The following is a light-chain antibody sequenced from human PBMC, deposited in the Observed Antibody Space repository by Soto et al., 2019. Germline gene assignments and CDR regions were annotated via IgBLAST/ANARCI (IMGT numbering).Light chain of an antibody. V-gene: IGLV2-14*01. CDR3: SSYTSSSTPFV. CDR1: SSDVGGFNY. J-gene: IGLJ1*01. CDR2: DVS. Sequence: QSALTQPASVSGSPGQSITISCTGTSSDVGGFNYVSWFQQPPGKAPKLMMYDVSNRPSGVSIRFSGAKSGSTASLTISGLQADYEADYYCSSYTSSSTPFVFGAGTKLTVL.